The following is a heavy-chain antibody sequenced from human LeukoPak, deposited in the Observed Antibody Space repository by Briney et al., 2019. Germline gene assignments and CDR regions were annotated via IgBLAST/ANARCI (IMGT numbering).Heavy chain of an antibody. V-gene: IGHV3-74*01. CDR2: INGDGGTT. Sequence: PGGSLRLSCAASRFTFSIYWMHWVRHAPGKGRVWVSRINGDGGTTSYADSVKGRFTISRDNAKSTLYLQMNSLRAEDTAVYYCARGNYGSGSSSDYWGQGTLVTV. CDR1: RFTFSIYW. D-gene: IGHD3-10*01. J-gene: IGHJ4*02. CDR3: ARGNYGSGSSSDY.